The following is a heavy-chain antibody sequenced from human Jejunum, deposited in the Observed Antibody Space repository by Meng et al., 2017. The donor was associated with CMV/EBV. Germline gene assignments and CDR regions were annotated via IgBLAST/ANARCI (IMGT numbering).Heavy chain of an antibody. Sequence: SGFTFTSYSFISVRQAPGKGLEWLSYISGSSTYIYHADSVKGRFTISRDNARNSVYLQMDRLGAEDTAVYYCARAIDYGDPNWFDAWGQGTPVTVSS. CDR2: ISGSSTYI. CDR1: GFTFTSYS. CDR3: ARAIDYGDPNWFDA. J-gene: IGHJ5*02. V-gene: IGHV3-21*01. D-gene: IGHD4-17*01.